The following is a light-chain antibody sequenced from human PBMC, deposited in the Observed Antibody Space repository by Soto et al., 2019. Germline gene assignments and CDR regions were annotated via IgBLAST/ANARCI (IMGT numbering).Light chain of an antibody. J-gene: IGKJ1*01. CDR1: QSISNH. Sequence: DIQMTESPSSLSESVEDRVIITCRASQSISNHLNWYQQKPGKAPKLLIFAASSLQSGVPSRFSGSRSGPDFTLTISSLQPEDFATYDCQESYSSPPTFGQGTKVDMK. V-gene: IGKV1-39*01. CDR2: AAS. CDR3: QESYSSPPT.